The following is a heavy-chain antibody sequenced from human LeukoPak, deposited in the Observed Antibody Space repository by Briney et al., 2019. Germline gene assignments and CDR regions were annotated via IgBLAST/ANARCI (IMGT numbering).Heavy chain of an antibody. CDR3: ARDLPPDKPGFDI. V-gene: IGHV4-4*02. CDR1: GGSISSSNW. D-gene: IGHD1-14*01. Sequence: PSETLSLTCAVSGGSISSSNWWSWVRQPPGKGLEWIGEIYHSGSTNYNPSLKSRVTISVDKSKSQFSLKLSSVTAADTAVYYCARDLPPDKPGFDIWGQGTMVTVSS. J-gene: IGHJ3*02. CDR2: IYHSGST.